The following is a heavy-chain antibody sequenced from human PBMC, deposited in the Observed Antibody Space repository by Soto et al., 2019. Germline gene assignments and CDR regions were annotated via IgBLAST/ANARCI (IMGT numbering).Heavy chain of an antibody. Sequence: QVQLQESGPGLVKPSETLSLICTVSGGSMNSYFWNWIRQSPGKGLEWIGYIYYNGSANYNPSLKGRVAISVDTSNNQFSLKLTSVTAADTAVYYCARERVSIFGVVLPAGVDVWGQGSTVTVSS. CDR1: GGSMNSYF. CDR3: ARERVSIFGVVLPAGVDV. V-gene: IGHV4-59*01. D-gene: IGHD3-3*01. CDR2: IYYNGSA. J-gene: IGHJ6*02.